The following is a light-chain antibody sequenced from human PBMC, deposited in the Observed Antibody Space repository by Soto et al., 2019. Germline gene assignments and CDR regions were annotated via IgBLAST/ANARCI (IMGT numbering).Light chain of an antibody. J-gene: IGKJ1*01. V-gene: IGKV3-15*01. Sequence: EVVMTQSPAALSVSPGERATLSCRASQSINFNLAWYQQKPGQAPRLLIYGASTLATGIPARFSGTGSETDFTLTISSPQSEDFAVYYCQQYNTWPGWTFGQGTTVEIK. CDR2: GAS. CDR3: QQYNTWPGWT. CDR1: QSINFN.